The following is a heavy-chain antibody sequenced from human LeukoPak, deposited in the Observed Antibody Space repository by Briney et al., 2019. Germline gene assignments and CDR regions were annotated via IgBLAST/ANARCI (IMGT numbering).Heavy chain of an antibody. D-gene: IGHD6-19*01. CDR3: AREGVGYSSGWYAGAFDI. Sequence: SETLSLTCTVSGGSISSSSYYWGWIRQPPGKGLEWIGSIYYSGSTYYNPSLKSRVTISVDTSKNQFSLKLSSVTAADTAVYYCAREGVGYSSGWYAGAFDIWGQGTMVTVSS. J-gene: IGHJ3*02. CDR2: IYYSGST. V-gene: IGHV4-39*07. CDR1: GGSISSSSYY.